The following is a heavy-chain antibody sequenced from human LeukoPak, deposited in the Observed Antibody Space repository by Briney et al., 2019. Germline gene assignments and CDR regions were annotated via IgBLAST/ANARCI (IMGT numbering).Heavy chain of an antibody. V-gene: IGHV4-61*02. D-gene: IGHD6-19*01. CDR2: IYTSGST. CDR3: ARVGSSGVRY. CDR1: GGSISSGSYY. J-gene: IGHJ4*02. Sequence: SQTLSLTCTVSGGSISSGSYYWSWIRQPAGKGLEWIGRIYTSGSTNYNPSLKSRVTISVDTSKNQFSLKLSSVTAADTAVYYCARVGSSGVRYWGQGTLVTVSS.